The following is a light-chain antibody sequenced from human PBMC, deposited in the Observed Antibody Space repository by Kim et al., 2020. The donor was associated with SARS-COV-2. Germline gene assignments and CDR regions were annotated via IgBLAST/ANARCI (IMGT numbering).Light chain of an antibody. Sequence: LSPGERATLSCRASQSVSSYLAWYQQKPGQAPRLLINDASNRATGIPARFSGSGSGTDFTLTISSLEPEDFAVYCCQQRSNWPITFGQGTRLEIK. CDR1: QSVSSY. V-gene: IGKV3-11*01. CDR3: QQRSNWPIT. CDR2: DAS. J-gene: IGKJ5*01.